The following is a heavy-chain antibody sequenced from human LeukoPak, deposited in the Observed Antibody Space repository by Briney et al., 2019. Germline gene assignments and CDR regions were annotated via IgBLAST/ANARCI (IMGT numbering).Heavy chain of an antibody. V-gene: IGHV5-51*01. CDR3: ARHLSSISSCPNY. J-gene: IGHJ4*02. CDR1: GYSFASYW. D-gene: IGHD2-2*01. CDR2: IYPGGSDI. Sequence: GESLRISCKGSGYSFASYWIAWVRQMPGKGLEWMGVIYPGGSDITYSPSFQGQVTISADKSVSTAYLHWSSLKASDTAIYYCARHLSSISSCPNYWGQGTLVTVSS.